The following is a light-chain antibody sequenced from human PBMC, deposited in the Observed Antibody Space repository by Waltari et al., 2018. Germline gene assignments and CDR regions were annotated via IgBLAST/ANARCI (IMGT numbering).Light chain of an antibody. Sequence: EIVMTQSQATLSVSPGERATPSCRASQRVSSNLAWYQQKPGQAPRLLIYGASTRATGVPARFSGSGSGTDFTLTISGLQSEDYAVYFCHQHNSWPPLSFGGGTKVEIK. CDR2: GAS. CDR3: HQHNSWPPLS. V-gene: IGKV3-15*01. J-gene: IGKJ4*01. CDR1: QRVSSN.